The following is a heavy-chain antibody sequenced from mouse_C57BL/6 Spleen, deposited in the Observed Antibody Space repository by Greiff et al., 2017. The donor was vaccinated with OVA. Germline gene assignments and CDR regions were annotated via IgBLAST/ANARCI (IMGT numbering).Heavy chain of an antibody. V-gene: IGHV1-54*01. CDR3: AREEYRITTALDY. CDR2: INPGSGGT. CDR1: GYAFTNYL. D-gene: IGHD1-2*01. Sequence: QVQLKESGAELVRPGTSVKVSCKASGYAFTNYLIEWVKQRPGQGLEWIGVINPGSGGTNYNEKFKGKATLTADKSSSTAYMQLSSLTSEDSAVYFCAREEYRITTALDYWGQGTTLTVSS. J-gene: IGHJ2*01.